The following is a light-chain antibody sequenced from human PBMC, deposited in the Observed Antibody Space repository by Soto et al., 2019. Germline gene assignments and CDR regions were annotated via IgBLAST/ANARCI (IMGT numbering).Light chain of an antibody. J-gene: IGLJ2*01. CDR1: SSDVGGYNY. CDR3: CSYAGSYTPVV. CDR2: DVS. Sequence: QSVLTQPRPVSGSPGQSVTISCTGTSSDVGGYNYVSWYQQHPGKAPKLMIYDVSKRPSGVPDRFSGSKSGNTASLTISGLQAEDEADYYCCSYAGSYTPVVFGGGTKLTVL. V-gene: IGLV2-11*01.